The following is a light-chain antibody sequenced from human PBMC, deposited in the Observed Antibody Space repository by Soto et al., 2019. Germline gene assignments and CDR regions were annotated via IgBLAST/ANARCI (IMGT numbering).Light chain of an antibody. J-gene: IGKJ1*01. V-gene: IGKV1-5*03. CDR2: RVS. Sequence: DIQMTQSPSTLSASIGDRVTITCRASQSISPWLAWYQQRPGKAPNLLIYRVSNLASGVPSRFSGSGFGTDFNLTISSLQPEDFATYYCQQFNTYSRTFGQGTKVEI. CDR1: QSISPW. CDR3: QQFNTYSRT.